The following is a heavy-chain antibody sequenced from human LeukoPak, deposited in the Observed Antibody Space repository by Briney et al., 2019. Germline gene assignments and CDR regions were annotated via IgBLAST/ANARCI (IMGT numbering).Heavy chain of an antibody. J-gene: IGHJ6*04. D-gene: IGHD3-10*01. CDR2: IKQDGSEK. CDR3: AKESMVRGVIRYYYGMDV. CDR1: GFTCSSYW. Sequence: PGGSLRLSCAASGFTCSSYWMSWVRQAPGKGLEWVANIKQDGSEKYYVDSVKGRFTISRDNAKNSLYLQMNSLRAEDTAVYYCAKESMVRGVIRYYYGMDVWGKGTTVTVSS. V-gene: IGHV3-7*03.